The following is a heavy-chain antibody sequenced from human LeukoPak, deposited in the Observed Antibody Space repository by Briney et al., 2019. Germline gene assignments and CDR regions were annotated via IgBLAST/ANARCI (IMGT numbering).Heavy chain of an antibody. V-gene: IGHV1-46*01. D-gene: IGHD3-22*01. J-gene: IGHJ5*02. CDR3: ARDPPTDSSGYRFDP. CDR2: INTRGGST. Sequence: ASVKVSCKASGYTFTIYYIHWVRQPPGQGLEWMGIINTRGGSTSYAQKFQGRVTMTRDMSTRTGYMNLSSLRSDDTAVYYCARDPPTDSSGYRFDPWGQGTLVTVSS. CDR1: GYTFTIYY.